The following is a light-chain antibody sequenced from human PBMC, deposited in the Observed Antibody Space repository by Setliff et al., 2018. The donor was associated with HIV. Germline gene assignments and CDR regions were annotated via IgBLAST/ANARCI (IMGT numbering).Light chain of an antibody. CDR3: CSYGSGDIWV. CDR1: SSDVGGYNY. J-gene: IGLJ3*02. CDR2: DVS. V-gene: IGLV2-11*01. Sequence: QSALTQPRSVSGSPGQSVTISCTGTSSDVGGYNYVSWYQQHPGKAPKLMIYDVSKRPSGVPDRFSGSKSGNTASLTISGLQAEDEADYYCCSYGSGDIWVFGGGTKVTVL.